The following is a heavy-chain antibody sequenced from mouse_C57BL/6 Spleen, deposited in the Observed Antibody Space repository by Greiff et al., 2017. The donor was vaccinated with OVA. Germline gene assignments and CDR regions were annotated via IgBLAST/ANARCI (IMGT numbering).Heavy chain of an antibody. CDR1: GYTFTNYW. D-gene: IGHD2-1*01. V-gene: IGHV1-63*01. CDR3: ARYGNYPAMDY. Sequence: VQLQQSGAELVRPGTSVKMSCKASGYTFTNYWIGWAKQRPGHGLEWIGDIYPGGGYTNYNEKFKGKATLTADKSSSTAYMQFSSLTSEDSAIYYCARYGNYPAMDYWGQGTSVTVSS. CDR2: IYPGGGYT. J-gene: IGHJ4*01.